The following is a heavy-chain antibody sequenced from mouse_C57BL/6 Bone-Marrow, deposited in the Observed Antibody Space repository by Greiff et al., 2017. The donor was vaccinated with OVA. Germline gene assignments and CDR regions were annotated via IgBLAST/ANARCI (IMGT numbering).Heavy chain of an antibody. CDR2: IHPNSGST. J-gene: IGHJ2*01. Sequence: VQLQQPGAELVKPGASVKLSCKASGYTFTSYWMHWVKQRPGQGLEWIGMIHPNSGSTNYNEKFKSKATLTVDKSSSTAYMQLSSLTSEDSAVYYCARRIDYDPYYFDYWGQGTTLTVSS. CDR3: ARRIDYDPYYFDY. D-gene: IGHD2-4*01. CDR1: GYTFTSYW. V-gene: IGHV1-64*01.